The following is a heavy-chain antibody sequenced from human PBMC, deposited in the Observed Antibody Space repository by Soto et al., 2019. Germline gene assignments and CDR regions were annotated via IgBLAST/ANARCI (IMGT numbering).Heavy chain of an antibody. CDR3: ARDHGSRWYFDS. J-gene: IGHJ4*02. V-gene: IGHV4-59*11. D-gene: IGHD6-13*01. CDR1: GDSISDHN. Sequence: SETLSLTCSVSGDSISDHNWSWIRQSPGKGLEWIGYIFYSGTTDYNPSLRSRVTMSLDTANKKISLDLSSVTPADTAVYYCARDHGSRWYFDSWGQGTLVTVSS. CDR2: IFYSGTT.